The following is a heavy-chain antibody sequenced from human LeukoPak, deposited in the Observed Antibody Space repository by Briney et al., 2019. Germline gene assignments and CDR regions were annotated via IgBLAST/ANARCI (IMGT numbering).Heavy chain of an antibody. CDR3: VGNASPSTTVVTPSGYWFDP. CDR1: GGSFSGYY. J-gene: IGHJ5*02. CDR2: INHSGST. D-gene: IGHD4-23*01. Sequence: KASETLSLTCAVYGGSFSGYYWSWIRQPPGKGLEWIGEINHSGSTNYNPSLKSRVTISVDTSKNQFSLKLSSVTAADTAVYYCVGNASPSTTVVTPSGYWFDPWGQGTLVTVSS. V-gene: IGHV4-34*01.